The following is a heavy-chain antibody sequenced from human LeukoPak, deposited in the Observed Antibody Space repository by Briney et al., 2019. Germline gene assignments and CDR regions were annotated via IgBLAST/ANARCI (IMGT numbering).Heavy chain of an antibody. V-gene: IGHV1-69*13. CDR1: GGTFSSYA. J-gene: IGHJ1*01. Sequence: ASVKVSCKASGGTFSSYAISWVRQAPGQGLEWMGGVIPIFGTANYAQKFQGRVTITADESTSTAYMELSSLRSEDTAVYYCATELAVVVTKAEYFQHWGQGTLVTVSS. CDR3: ATELAVVVTKAEYFQH. CDR2: VIPIFGTA. D-gene: IGHD3-22*01.